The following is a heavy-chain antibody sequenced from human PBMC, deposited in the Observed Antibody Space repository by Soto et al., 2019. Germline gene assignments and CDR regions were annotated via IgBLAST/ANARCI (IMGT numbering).Heavy chain of an antibody. CDR2: INPSGGST. J-gene: IGHJ6*02. CDR3: ARGGGCGTYYDFWSGPCYGMDV. CDR1: GYTFTSYY. D-gene: IGHD3-3*01. Sequence: ASVKVSCKASGYTFTSYYMHWVRQAPGQGLEWMGIINPSGGSTSYAQKFQGRVTMTRDTSTSTVYMELSSLRSEGTAVYYCARGGGCGTYYDFWSGPCYGMDVWGQGTTVTVSS. V-gene: IGHV1-46*01.